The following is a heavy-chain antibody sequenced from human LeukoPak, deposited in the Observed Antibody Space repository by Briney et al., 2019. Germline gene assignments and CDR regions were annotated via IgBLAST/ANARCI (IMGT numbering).Heavy chain of an antibody. V-gene: IGHV3-11*04. Sequence: PGGSLRLSCAASGFTFSDYYMSWIRQAPGKGLEWVSYISSSGSTIYYADSVKGRFTISRDNAKNSLYLQMHSLRAEDTAVYYCARDMDSSSSPPGFDPWGQGTLVTVSS. D-gene: IGHD6-6*01. CDR3: ARDMDSSSSPPGFDP. CDR2: ISSSGSTI. CDR1: GFTFSDYY. J-gene: IGHJ5*02.